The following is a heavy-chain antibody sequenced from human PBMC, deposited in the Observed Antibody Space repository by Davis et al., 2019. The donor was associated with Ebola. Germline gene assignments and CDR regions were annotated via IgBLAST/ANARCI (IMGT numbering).Heavy chain of an antibody. J-gene: IGHJ5*02. CDR3: ARDLGYCSGGSCYSTAWFDP. V-gene: IGHV1-69*13. CDR2: IIPMFGTA. D-gene: IGHD2-15*01. Sequence: AASVKVSCKASGGTFSSYAISWVRQAPGQGLEWMGGIIPMFGTASYAQMFQGRVTITADESTSTAYMELRSLRSDDTAVYYCARDLGYCSGGSCYSTAWFDPWGQGTLVTVSS. CDR1: GGTFSSYA.